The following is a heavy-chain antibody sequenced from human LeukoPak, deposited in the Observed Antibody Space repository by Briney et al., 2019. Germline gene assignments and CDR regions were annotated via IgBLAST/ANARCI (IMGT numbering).Heavy chain of an antibody. CDR2: IYPGDSDT. CDR3: ARSPPDFGDPFDI. CDR1: GYSFTSYW. D-gene: IGHD3-10*01. Sequence: GESLKISCKGSGYSFTSYWIGWVRQMPGKGREGMGIIYPGDSDTRYSPSFQGQVTISADQSISTAYLQWSSLKASDTAMYYCARSPPDFGDPFDIWGQGTMVTVSS. J-gene: IGHJ3*02. V-gene: IGHV5-51*03.